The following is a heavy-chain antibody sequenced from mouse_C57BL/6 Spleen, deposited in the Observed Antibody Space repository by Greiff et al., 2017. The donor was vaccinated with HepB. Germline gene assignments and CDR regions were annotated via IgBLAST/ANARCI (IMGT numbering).Heavy chain of an antibody. CDR2: ISDGGSYT. J-gene: IGHJ3*01. Sequence: EVKVEESGGGLVKPGGSLKLSCAASGFTFSSYAMSWVRQTPEKRLEWVATISDGGSYTYYPDNVKGRFTISRDNAKNNLYLQMSHLKSENTAMYYCARDRGQLRLWFAYWGQGTLVTVSA. CDR1: GFTFSSYA. V-gene: IGHV5-4*01. CDR3: ARDRGQLRLWFAY. D-gene: IGHD3-2*02.